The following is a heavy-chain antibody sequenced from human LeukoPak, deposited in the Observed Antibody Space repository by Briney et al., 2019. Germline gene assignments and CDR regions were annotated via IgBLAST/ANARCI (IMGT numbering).Heavy chain of an antibody. Sequence: SETLSLTCAVYGGSFSGYYWSWLRQPPGKGLEWIGEINHSGSTNYNPSLKSRITISVDTSKNQFSLKLSSVTAADTAVYYCATTSGDYDILTGPRQTYNWFDPWGQGTLVTVSS. D-gene: IGHD3-9*01. CDR2: INHSGST. J-gene: IGHJ5*02. CDR3: ATTSGDYDILTGPRQTYNWFDP. CDR1: GGSFSGYY. V-gene: IGHV4-34*01.